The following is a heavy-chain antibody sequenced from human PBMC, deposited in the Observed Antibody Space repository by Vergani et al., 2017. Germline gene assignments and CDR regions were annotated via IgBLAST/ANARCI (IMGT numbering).Heavy chain of an antibody. CDR3: AKVCGSTSCPYGGGAFDV. CDR1: GFTFNSYA. CDR2: INNNGGRT. D-gene: IGHD2-2*01. J-gene: IGHJ3*01. V-gene: IGHV3-23*01. Sequence: QLLESGGGLIQPGGSLRLSCAASGFTFNSYAMTWVRQAPGKGLEWVSGINNNGGRTYYADSVKGRFTISRDNSKNTLYLQMTDLRAEDTATYYWAKVCGSTSCPYGGGAFDVWGHGTMVTVSS.